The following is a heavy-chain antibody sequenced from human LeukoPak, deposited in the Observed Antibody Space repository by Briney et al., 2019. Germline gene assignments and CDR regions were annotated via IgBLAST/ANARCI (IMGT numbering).Heavy chain of an antibody. D-gene: IGHD6-13*01. V-gene: IGHV3-21*01. CDR1: GFTFSGYS. J-gene: IGHJ4*02. CDR2: ISTTSDYI. Sequence: GGSLRLSCAASGFTFSGYSMNWVRQAPGKGLEWVSSISTTSDYIHYADSLKGRVAISRDNAKSSLYLQMNSLRAEDTAVYYCARGGIYSQGFDYWGQGSLVTVSS. CDR3: ARGGIYSQGFDY.